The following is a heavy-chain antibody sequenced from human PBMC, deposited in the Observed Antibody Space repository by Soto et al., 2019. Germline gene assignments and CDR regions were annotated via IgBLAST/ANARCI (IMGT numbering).Heavy chain of an antibody. CDR2: ISAYNGNT. CDR1: GYTFTSYG. V-gene: IGHV1-18*01. CDR3: ARVLYYDSSGYYTDFDY. J-gene: IGHJ4*02. D-gene: IGHD3-22*01. Sequence: ASVKVSCKASGYTFTSYGISWVRQAPGQGLEWMGWISAYNGNTNYAQKLQGRVTMTTDTSTSTAYMELRSLRSDDTAVYYCARVLYYDSSGYYTDFDYWGQGTLVTVSS.